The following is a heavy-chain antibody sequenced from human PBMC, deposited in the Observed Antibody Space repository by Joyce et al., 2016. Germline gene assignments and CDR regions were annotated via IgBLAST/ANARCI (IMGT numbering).Heavy chain of an antibody. D-gene: IGHD2-15*01. J-gene: IGHJ4*02. Sequence: EVQLVESGGGLVQPGRSLRLSCTASGFTFGDYAMSWVRQAPGKGLEWVGFIRSKAYCGTTEYAASVKDRFTISRDDSKSIAYLQMNSLKTEDTAVYYCTRACGGSCFDYWGQGTLVTVSS. V-gene: IGHV3-49*04. CDR2: IRSKAYCGTT. CDR3: TRACGGSCFDY. CDR1: GFTFGDYA.